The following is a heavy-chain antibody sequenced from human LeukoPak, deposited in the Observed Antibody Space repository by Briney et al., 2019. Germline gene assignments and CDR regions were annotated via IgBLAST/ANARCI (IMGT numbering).Heavy chain of an antibody. CDR2: IDWDDDK. Sequence: SGPTLVKPTQTLTLTCTCSGFSLSTRGMWVSWIRQPPVKALEWLARIDWDDDKYYSTSLKTRLTISTDTSKTQVVLTMTNMDPVDTATYYCARIRRGWIDYWGQGTLVTVSS. D-gene: IGHD3-10*01. CDR3: ARIRRGWIDY. J-gene: IGHJ4*02. V-gene: IGHV2-70*11. CDR1: GFSLSTRGMW.